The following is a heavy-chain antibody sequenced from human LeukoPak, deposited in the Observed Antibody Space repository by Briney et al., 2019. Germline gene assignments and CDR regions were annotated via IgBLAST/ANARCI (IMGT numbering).Heavy chain of an antibody. CDR1: GFTFSSYS. CDR3: AKDEYYFDY. J-gene: IGHJ4*02. Sequence: EGSLRLSCAASGFTFSSYSMNWVRQAPGKGLEWVSSISSGSSYLSYADSLKGRFTISRDNSKNTLYLQMNSLRAEDTAVYYCAKDEYYFDYWGQGTLVTVSS. V-gene: IGHV3-21*04. CDR2: ISSGSSYL.